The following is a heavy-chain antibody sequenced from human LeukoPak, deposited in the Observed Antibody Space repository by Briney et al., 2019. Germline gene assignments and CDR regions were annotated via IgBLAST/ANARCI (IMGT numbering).Heavy chain of an antibody. V-gene: IGHV1-18*01. Sequence: ASVKVSCKASGYTFTSYGISWVRQAPGQGLEWMGWISAYNGNTNYAQKLQGRVTMTTDTSTSTAYMELRSLRSDDTAVYYCARLGHTTNYYDSSGYYPLDYWGQGTLVTVSS. CDR1: GYTFTSYG. D-gene: IGHD3-22*01. CDR2: ISAYNGNT. J-gene: IGHJ4*02. CDR3: ARLGHTTNYYDSSGYYPLDY.